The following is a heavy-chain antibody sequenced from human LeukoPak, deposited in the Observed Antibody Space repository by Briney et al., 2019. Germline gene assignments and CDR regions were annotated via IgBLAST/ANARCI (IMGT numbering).Heavy chain of an antibody. V-gene: IGHV3-74*01. CDR2: INSDGSAT. CDR1: GFPFSSYW. CDR3: ASDSPYYGMDV. Sequence: GGSLRLSCAASGFPFSSYWMQWVRQVRGKGLLWVSRINSDGSATIYADSVRGRFTISRDNAKNTLYLQMSGLRVEDTAVYHCASDSPYYGMDVWGQGTTVTVSS. J-gene: IGHJ6*02.